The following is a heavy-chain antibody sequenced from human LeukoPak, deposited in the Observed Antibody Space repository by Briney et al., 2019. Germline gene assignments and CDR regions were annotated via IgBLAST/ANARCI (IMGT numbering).Heavy chain of an antibody. D-gene: IGHD6-13*01. CDR3: ARDSSGWYSYGMDV. CDR1: GGSISSGDYY. Sequence: SETLSLTCTVSGGSISSGDYYWSWIRQPPGKGLEWIGYIYYSGSTYYNPSLKSRVTISVDTSKNQFSLKLSSVTAADTAVYYCARDSSGWYSYGMDVWGKGTTVTVSS. J-gene: IGHJ6*04. CDR2: IYYSGST. V-gene: IGHV4-30-4*01.